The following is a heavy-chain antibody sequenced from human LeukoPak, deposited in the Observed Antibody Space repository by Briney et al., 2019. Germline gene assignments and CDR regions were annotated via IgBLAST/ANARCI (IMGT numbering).Heavy chain of an antibody. Sequence: SETLSLTCTVSGGSISSSSYYWGWIRQPPGKGLEWIGSIYYSGSTYYNPSLKSRVTISVDTSKNQFSLKLSSVTAADTAVYYCASVDIVATYVDWGQGTLVTVSS. CDR2: IYYSGST. CDR3: ASVDIVATYVD. D-gene: IGHD5-12*01. CDR1: GGSISSSSYY. V-gene: IGHV4-39*07. J-gene: IGHJ4*02.